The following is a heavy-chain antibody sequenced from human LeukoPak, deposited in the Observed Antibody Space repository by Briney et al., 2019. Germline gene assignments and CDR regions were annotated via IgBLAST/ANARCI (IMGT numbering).Heavy chain of an antibody. D-gene: IGHD1-1*01. CDR2: ISSSGSTI. CDR1: GFTFSSYE. CDR3: AKGRGRAKGFDY. V-gene: IGHV3-48*03. J-gene: IGHJ4*02. Sequence: GGSLRLSCAASGFTFSSYEMNWVRQAPGKGLEWVSYISSSGSTIYYADSVKGRFTISRDNAKNSLYLQMNSLRAEDTAVYYCAKGRGRAKGFDYWGQGTLVTVSS.